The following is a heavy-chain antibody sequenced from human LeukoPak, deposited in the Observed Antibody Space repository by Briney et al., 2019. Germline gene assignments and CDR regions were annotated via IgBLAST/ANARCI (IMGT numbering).Heavy chain of an antibody. V-gene: IGHV1-18*04. CDR3: ARDWVSIVGATSPFFDY. Sequence: ASVKVSCKASGHSFNAYYIHWVRQAPGQGLEWMGWISAYNGNTNYAQKLQGRVTMATDTSTGTAYMELRSLRSDDTAVYYCARDWVSIVGATSPFFDYWGQGTLVTVSS. CDR2: ISAYNGNT. CDR1: GHSFNAYY. D-gene: IGHD1-26*01. J-gene: IGHJ4*02.